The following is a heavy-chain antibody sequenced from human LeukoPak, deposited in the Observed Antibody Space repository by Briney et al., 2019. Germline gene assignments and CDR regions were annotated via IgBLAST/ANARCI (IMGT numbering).Heavy chain of an antibody. CDR3: ARQSPAYSSSWYAPYYSGLDV. V-gene: IGHV4-34*01. D-gene: IGHD6-13*01. J-gene: IGHJ6*02. CDR1: GGSFSGYF. CDR2: IYYSGST. Sequence: PSETLSLTCGVYGGSFSGYFWSYIRQPPGKGLEWIGIIYYSGSTYYNPSLKSRVTISVDTSKNQFSLNLNSVTAADTAVYYCARQSPAYSSSWYAPYYSGLDVWGQGTTVTVSS.